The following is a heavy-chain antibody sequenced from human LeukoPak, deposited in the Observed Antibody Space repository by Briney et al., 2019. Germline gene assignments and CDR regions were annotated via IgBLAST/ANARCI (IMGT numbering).Heavy chain of an antibody. CDR1: GFTFSSYW. CDR2: INKDGGEK. D-gene: IGHD1-26*01. V-gene: IGHV3-7*03. CDR3: VKDSPPRYSGSPPAY. J-gene: IGHJ4*02. Sequence: GGALRLSCAASGFTFSSYWMSWVRQAPGKGLEWVANINKDGGEKYYVDSVKGRFTISRDNAKNSLYLQMNSLRADDTAVYYCVKDSPPRYSGSPPAYWGQGTLVTVSS.